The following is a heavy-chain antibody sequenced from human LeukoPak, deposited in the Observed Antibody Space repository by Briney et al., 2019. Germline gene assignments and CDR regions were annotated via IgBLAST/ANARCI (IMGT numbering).Heavy chain of an antibody. J-gene: IGHJ4*02. CDR1: GFTFTRYT. CDR2: VLYDGSKK. V-gene: IGHV3-30*04. CDR3: VRDNYGGILDF. Sequence: GRSLRLSCAASGFTFTRYTMHWVRQAPGKGLEWVALVLYDGSKKYYADSVKGRFTLSRDNSKNTLSLQMNTLRPDDTAVYYCVRDNYGGILDFWGQGTLVTVSS. D-gene: IGHD2-21*01.